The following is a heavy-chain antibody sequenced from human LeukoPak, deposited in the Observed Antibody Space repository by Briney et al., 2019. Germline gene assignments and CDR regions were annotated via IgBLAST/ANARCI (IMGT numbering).Heavy chain of an antibody. Sequence: GGSLRLSCAASGFTFSSHGMHWVRQAPGKGLEWVALIWYDGSKKNYADSVKGRFTISRDDSKSTLYLQINSLRAEDTAVYYCASHSVGATNIFSLWGQGTLVTVSS. D-gene: IGHD1-26*01. CDR1: GFTFSSHG. CDR2: IWYDGSKK. V-gene: IGHV3-33*01. J-gene: IGHJ4*02. CDR3: ASHSVGATNIFSL.